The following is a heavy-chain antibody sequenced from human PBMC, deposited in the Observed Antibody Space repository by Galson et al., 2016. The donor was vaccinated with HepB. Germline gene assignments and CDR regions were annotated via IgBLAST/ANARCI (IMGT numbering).Heavy chain of an antibody. D-gene: IGHD1-26*01. CDR2: IYYSGTT. V-gene: IGHV4-39*01. J-gene: IGHJ6*04. CDR3: ARHGPVGRTYYTMDV. Sequence: SETLSLTCSVSGGSINTNNFYWGWVRQPPGKGLEWVGSIYYSGTTHFNPSLESRVTMSVDTAKSPFSLRLNSMTAANTAVYYCARHGPVGRTYYTMDVWGVGTTVIVSS. CDR1: GGSINTNNFY.